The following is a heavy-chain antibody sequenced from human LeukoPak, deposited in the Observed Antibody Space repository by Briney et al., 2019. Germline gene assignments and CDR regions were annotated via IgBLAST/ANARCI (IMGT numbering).Heavy chain of an antibody. CDR1: GFTLSSYA. CDR3: ARDQSRYYYYYGMDV. D-gene: IGHD2-2*01. Sequence: GGSLRLSWPASGFTLSSYAMHWVRPAPGRGLEWVAVISYDGSNKYYGDSVKGRPTISRDNSKNTLYLQMNRMRAEDTAVYYCARDQSRYYYYYGMDVWGQGTTVTVSS. CDR2: ISYDGSNK. V-gene: IGHV3-30-3*01. J-gene: IGHJ6*02.